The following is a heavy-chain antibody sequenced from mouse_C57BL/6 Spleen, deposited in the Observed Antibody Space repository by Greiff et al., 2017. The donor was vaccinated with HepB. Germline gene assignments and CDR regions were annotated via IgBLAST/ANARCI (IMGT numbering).Heavy chain of an antibody. Sequence: VQLQQSGPELVKPGASVKIPCKASGYTFTDYNMDWVKQSHGKSLEWIGDINPNNGGTIYNQKFKGKATLTVDKSSSTAYMELRSLTSEDTAVYYCARAPTVVAHFDYWGQGTTLTVSS. V-gene: IGHV1-18*01. CDR2: INPNNGGT. CDR1: GYTFTDYN. D-gene: IGHD1-1*01. CDR3: ARAPTVVAHFDY. J-gene: IGHJ2*01.